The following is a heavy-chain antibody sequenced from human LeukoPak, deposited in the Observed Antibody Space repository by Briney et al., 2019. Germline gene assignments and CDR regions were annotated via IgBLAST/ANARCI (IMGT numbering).Heavy chain of an antibody. CDR2: ISWNSGSM. J-gene: IGHJ5*02. CDR3: AKDRTFSGYTYDRAELDL. Sequence: GGSLRLSCAASGFIFEDYVMHWVRQAPGKGLEWVSGISWNSGSMAYADSVKGRFSISRDNAKNSLYLQMNSLRPEDTALYYCAKDRTFSGYTYDRAELDLWGQGTQVTVSS. D-gene: IGHD5-18*01. CDR1: GFIFEDYV. V-gene: IGHV3-9*01.